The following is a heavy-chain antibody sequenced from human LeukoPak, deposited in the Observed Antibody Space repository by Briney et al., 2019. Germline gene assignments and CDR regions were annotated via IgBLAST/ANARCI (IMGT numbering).Heavy chain of an antibody. D-gene: IGHD3-3*01. CDR2: ISAYNGNT. V-gene: IGHV1-18*01. CDR3: ARVRQYYDFWSGPINWFDP. CDR1: GYTLTDLS. J-gene: IGHJ5*02. Sequence: ASVKVSCKVSGYTLTDLSIHWVRQAPGQGLEWMGWISAYNGNTNYAQKLQGRVTMTTDTSTSTAYMELRSLRSDDTAVYYCARVRQYYDFWSGPINWFDPWGQGTLVTVSS.